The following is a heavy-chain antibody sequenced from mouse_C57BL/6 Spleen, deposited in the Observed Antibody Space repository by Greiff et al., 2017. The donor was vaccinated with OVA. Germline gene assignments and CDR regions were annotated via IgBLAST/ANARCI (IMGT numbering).Heavy chain of an antibody. CDR3: VQLGREAMDY. Sequence: VKLQESGAELARPGASVKLSCKASGYTFTSYGISWVKQRTGQGLEWIGEIYPRSGNTYYNEKFKGKATLTADKSSSTAYMELRSLTSEDSAVYFCVQLGREAMDYWGQGTSVTVSS. J-gene: IGHJ4*01. V-gene: IGHV1-81*01. D-gene: IGHD4-1*02. CDR2: IYPRSGNT. CDR1: GYTFTSYG.